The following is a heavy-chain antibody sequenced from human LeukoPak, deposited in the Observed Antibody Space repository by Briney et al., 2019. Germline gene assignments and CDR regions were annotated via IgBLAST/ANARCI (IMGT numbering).Heavy chain of an antibody. J-gene: IGHJ1*01. V-gene: IGHV4-61*02. CDR2: IYTSGST. D-gene: IGHD6-6*01. CDR1: GGSISSGSYY. CDR3: ARATSIAARGYFQH. Sequence: PSQTLSLTCTVSGGSISSGSYYWSWIRQPAGKGLEWIGRIYTSGSTNYNPSLKSRVTISVDTSKNQFSLKLSSVTAADTAVYYCARATSIAARGYFQHWARAPWSPSPQ.